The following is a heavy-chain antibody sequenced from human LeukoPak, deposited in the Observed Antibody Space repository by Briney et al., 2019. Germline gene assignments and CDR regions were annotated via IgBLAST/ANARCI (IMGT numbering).Heavy chain of an antibody. D-gene: IGHD3-10*01. CDR1: GGTFSSYA. CDR2: IIPIFGTA. V-gene: IGHV1-69*13. J-gene: IGHJ3*02. CDR3: ARDQGYYYGSGSPLGAFDI. Sequence: VASVKVSCKASGGTFSSYAIGWVRQAPGRGLEWMGGIIPIFGTANYAQKFQGRVTITADESTSTAYMELSSLRSEDTAVYYCARDQGYYYGSGSPLGAFDIWGQGTMVTVSS.